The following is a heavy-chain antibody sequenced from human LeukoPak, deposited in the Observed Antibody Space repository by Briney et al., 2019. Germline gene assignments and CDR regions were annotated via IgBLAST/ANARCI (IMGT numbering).Heavy chain of an antibody. V-gene: IGHV1-2*06. D-gene: IGHD4-17*01. Sequence: ASVKVSCKASGYTFSDYFIHWVRQAPGQGLEWMGRINPYSGYTNYAQKFHGRVTMTRDSSVRTAYMEVSSLTSDDTAIYYCAKEHIITVTPGDCWGQGTLVTVSS. CDR1: GYTFSDYF. CDR3: AKEHIITVTPGDC. J-gene: IGHJ4*02. CDR2: INPYSGYT.